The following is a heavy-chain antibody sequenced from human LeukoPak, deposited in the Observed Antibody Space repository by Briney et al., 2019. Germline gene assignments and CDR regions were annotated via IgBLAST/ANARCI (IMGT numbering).Heavy chain of an antibody. V-gene: IGHV3-13*01. CDR1: GFTFSSYD. Sequence: PGGSLRLSCTASGFTFSSYDMHWVRHATGKGLEWVSSINTAGDTFYPGSVKGRFTISRENAKNSLYLQMNSLTAGDTAVYYCARENTPVTGGFDYWGQGILVTVSS. D-gene: IGHD3-16*01. CDR3: ARENTPVTGGFDY. J-gene: IGHJ4*02. CDR2: INTAGDT.